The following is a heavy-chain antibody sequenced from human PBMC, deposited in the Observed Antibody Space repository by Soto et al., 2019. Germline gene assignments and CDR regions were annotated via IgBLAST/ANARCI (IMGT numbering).Heavy chain of an antibody. CDR1: GFTFSSYA. Sequence: PGGSLRLSCEASGFTFSSYAMTWVRQSPGDGLEWVSAISGSGGSTYYPNSVKGRFTVSRDNSKDTLYLQMNGLRVDDTAVYYCAKVRPSWGGTGRGAMDVWGQGTTVTVSS. CDR3: AKVRPSWGGTGRGAMDV. D-gene: IGHD3-16*01. J-gene: IGHJ6*02. CDR2: ISGSGGST. V-gene: IGHV3-23*01.